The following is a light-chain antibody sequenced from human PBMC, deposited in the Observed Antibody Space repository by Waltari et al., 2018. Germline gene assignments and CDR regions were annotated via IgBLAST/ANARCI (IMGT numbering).Light chain of an antibody. CDR2: DVS. Sequence: QSALTQPASVSGSPGQSITISCTGTSSDVGGYNYVSWYQQHPGKAPKLMIYDVSKRPSGVSNRFSGSKSGNTASLTISGLQAEDEADYSCCSYAGRVFGGGTKLTVL. CDR3: CSYAGRV. V-gene: IGLV2-23*02. J-gene: IGLJ3*02. CDR1: SSDVGGYNY.